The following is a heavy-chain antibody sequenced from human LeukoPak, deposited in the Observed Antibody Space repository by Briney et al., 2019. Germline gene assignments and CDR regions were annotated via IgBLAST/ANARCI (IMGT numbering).Heavy chain of an antibody. D-gene: IGHD1-1*01. CDR1: GFSFDDYG. J-gene: IGHJ3*02. V-gene: IGHV3-20*04. Sequence: GGSLRLSCAASGFSFDDYGMSWVRQAPGKGLEWVSGVNWNGGRTGYADSVKGRFTISRDNAKNSLYLQMNSLRAEDTALYYCARDPSTTGTTGAFDIWGQGTMVTVSS. CDR2: VNWNGGRT. CDR3: ARDPSTTGTTGAFDI.